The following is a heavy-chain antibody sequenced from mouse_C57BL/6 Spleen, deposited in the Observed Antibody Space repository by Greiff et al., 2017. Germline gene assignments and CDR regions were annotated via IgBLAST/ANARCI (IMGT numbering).Heavy chain of an antibody. V-gene: IGHV1-50*01. CDR1: GYTFTSYW. J-gene: IGHJ2*01. CDR2: IDPSDSYT. D-gene: IGHD3-3*01. Sequence: QVQLQQPGAELVKPGASVKLSCKASGYTFTSYWMQWVKQRPGQGLEWIGEIDPSDSYTNYNQKFKGKATLTVDTSSSTAYMQLSSLTSEDSAVYYCAREGRNDWGEGTTLTDSS. CDR3: AREGRND.